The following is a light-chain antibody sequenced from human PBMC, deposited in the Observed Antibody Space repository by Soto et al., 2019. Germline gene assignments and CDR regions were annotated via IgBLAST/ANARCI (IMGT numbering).Light chain of an antibody. CDR2: FGS. CDR1: ESLLDTTGYNF. Sequence: DVVMTQSPPSVSVTPGEPASISCRSSESLLDTTGYNFLDWYVQKPGQSPQLLIYFGSTRASGVPDRFIGSGSGTDFTLNISRVEAEDVGIYYCMQSQQSRWTFGQGTKVEIK. J-gene: IGKJ1*01. CDR3: MQSQQSRWT. V-gene: IGKV2-28*01.